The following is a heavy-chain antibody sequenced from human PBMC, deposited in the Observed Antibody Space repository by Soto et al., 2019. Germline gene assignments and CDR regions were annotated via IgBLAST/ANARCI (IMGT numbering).Heavy chain of an antibody. D-gene: IGHD5-18*01. CDR1: GFAFSGYA. CDR3: AREGAAAGGWSGDSYGRGFYY. V-gene: IGHV3-30-3*01. CDR2: ISYDGHNQ. Sequence: QVQLVESGGGVVQPGRSLRLSCAASGFAFSGYAMHWVRQAPGKGLEWVAVISYDGHNQYYADSVKGRFTISRFNCKNRLYLEMNSLRAEDTAVYYGAREGAAAGGWSGDSYGRGFYYWGQGTLVTVSS. J-gene: IGHJ4*02.